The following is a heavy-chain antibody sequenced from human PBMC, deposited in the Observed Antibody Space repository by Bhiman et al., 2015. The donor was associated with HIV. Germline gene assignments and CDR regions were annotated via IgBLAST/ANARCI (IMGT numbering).Heavy chain of an antibody. CDR1: GFTFSIYS. Sequence: EVQLVESGGGLVKPGGSLRLSCAASGFTFSIYSMNWVRQAPGKGLEWVSSISSSSSYIYYADSVKGRFTISRDNTKNSLYLQMNNLRVEDTATYYCARDRPTLSYYDSSSYSPFDYWAEGTLVTVSS. J-gene: IGHJ4*02. CDR3: ARDRPTLSYYDSSSYSPFDY. D-gene: IGHD3-22*01. V-gene: IGHV3-21*01. CDR2: ISSSSSYI.